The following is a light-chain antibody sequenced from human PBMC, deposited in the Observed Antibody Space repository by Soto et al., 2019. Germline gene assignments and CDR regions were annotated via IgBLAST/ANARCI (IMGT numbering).Light chain of an antibody. CDR1: SSDVGSYNY. J-gene: IGLJ2*01. CDR2: EVS. CDR3: SSYTSGSTL. V-gene: IGLV2-14*01. Sequence: QSALTQPASVSGSPGQSITISCTGTSSDVGSYNYVSWYQQHPGKAPKLMIYEVSYRPSGVSSRFSGSKSGNTASLTISGLQADDEADYYCSSYTSGSTLFGGGTKLTVL.